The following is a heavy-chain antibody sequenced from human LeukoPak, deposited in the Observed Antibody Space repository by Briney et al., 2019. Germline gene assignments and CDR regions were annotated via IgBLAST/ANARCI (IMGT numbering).Heavy chain of an antibody. V-gene: IGHV3-15*07. CDR2: IKPKTDGETT. D-gene: IGHD2-21*01. CDR1: GFTFSNAY. Sequence: GGSLRLSCAASGFTFSNAYMNWVRQAPGKGLEWVGRIKPKTDGETTEYAAPVKGRFSIPRDDSKNMLYLQMNSLKTEDTAVYYCITPLPYSAQGGQGTLVTVSS. CDR3: ITPLPYSAQ. J-gene: IGHJ4*02.